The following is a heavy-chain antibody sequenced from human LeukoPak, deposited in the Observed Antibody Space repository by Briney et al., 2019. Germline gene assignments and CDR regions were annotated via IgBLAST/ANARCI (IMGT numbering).Heavy chain of an antibody. CDR2: LGTDGTYT. CDR1: GFNLRDYW. J-gene: IGHJ5*02. D-gene: IGHD4-11*01. V-gene: IGHV3-74*01. CDR3: VRDPSNSGNWFDL. Sequence: GGSLRLSCAASGFNLRDYWKHWVRQAPGKGLVWVSRLGTDGTYTNYADSVKGRFTISRDNAKNTLYLQMDSLRAEDTAFYYCVRDPSNSGNWFDLWGQGTLVTVSS.